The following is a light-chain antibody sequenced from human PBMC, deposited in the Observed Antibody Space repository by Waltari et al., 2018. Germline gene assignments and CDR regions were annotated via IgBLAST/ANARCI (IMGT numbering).Light chain of an antibody. J-gene: IGLJ2*01. Sequence: QSALTQPRSVSGSPGQSVTISCTGTSSDVGGYNSVSWYQQHPGKAPQLMIYDVSKRPSGVPDRFSGFKSGNTAYLIVSGLRAEDEADYYCCSFVGTNTWIFGGGTKVTVL. V-gene: IGLV2-11*01. CDR1: SSDVGGYNS. CDR3: CSFVGTNTWI. CDR2: DVS.